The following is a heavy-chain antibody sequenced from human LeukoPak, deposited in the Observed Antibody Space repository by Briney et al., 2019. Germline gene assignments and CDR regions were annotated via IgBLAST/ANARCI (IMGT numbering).Heavy chain of an antibody. D-gene: IGHD3-10*01. CDR2: INSDGSST. CDR1: GFTFSSYW. CDR3: ARDYYGSGYYGMDV. J-gene: IGHJ6*02. Sequence: GGSLRLSCAASGFTFSSYWMHWVRQAPGKGLVWVSRINSDGSSTSYADSVKGRFTISRDNAKNTLYLQMNSLRAEDTAVYYRARDYYGSGYYGMDVWGQGTTVTVSS. V-gene: IGHV3-74*01.